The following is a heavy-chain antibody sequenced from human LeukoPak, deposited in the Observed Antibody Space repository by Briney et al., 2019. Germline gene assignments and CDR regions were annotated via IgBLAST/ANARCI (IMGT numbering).Heavy chain of an antibody. J-gene: IGHJ4*02. CDR1: GFTLSNFA. CDR2: IGTAGDT. Sequence: PGGSLRLSCAASGFTLSNFAMHWVRQATGKGLEWVSAIGTAGDTFYPGSVKGRFTISRENAKNSLYLQMNNLRAEDTAVYYCARQMTPHGNFDYWGQGTLVTVPS. CDR3: ARQMTPHGNFDY. V-gene: IGHV3-13*01. D-gene: IGHD1-26*01.